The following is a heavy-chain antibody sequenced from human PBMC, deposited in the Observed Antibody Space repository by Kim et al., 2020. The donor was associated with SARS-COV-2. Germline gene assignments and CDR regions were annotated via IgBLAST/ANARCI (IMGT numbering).Heavy chain of an antibody. CDR2: IYHSGST. CDR3: ARVGSEMHYGSGSPDAFDI. CDR1: GGSISSSNW. Sequence: SETLSLTCAVSGGSISSSNWWSWVRQPPGKGLEWIGEIYHSGSTNYNPSLKSRVTISVDKSKNQFSLKLSSVTAADTAVYYCARVGSEMHYGSGSPDAFDIWGQGTMVTVSS. D-gene: IGHD3-10*01. J-gene: IGHJ3*02. V-gene: IGHV4-4*02.